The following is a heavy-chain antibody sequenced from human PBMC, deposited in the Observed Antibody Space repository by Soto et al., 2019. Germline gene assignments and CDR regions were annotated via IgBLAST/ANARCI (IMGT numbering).Heavy chain of an antibody. V-gene: IGHV3-53*01. Sequence: GGSLRLSCAASGFTVSSNYMSWVRQAPGKGLEWVSVIYSGGSTYYADSVKGRFTISRDNSKNTLYLQMNSLRAEDTAVYYCAGAPKSGSSAHYYYYGMDVWGQGTTVTVS. CDR3: AGAPKSGSSAHYYYYGMDV. D-gene: IGHD1-26*01. CDR2: IYSGGST. J-gene: IGHJ6*02. CDR1: GFTVSSNY.